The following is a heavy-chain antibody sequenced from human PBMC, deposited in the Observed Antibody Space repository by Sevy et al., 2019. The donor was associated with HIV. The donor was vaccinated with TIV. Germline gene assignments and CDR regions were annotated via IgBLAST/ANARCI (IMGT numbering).Heavy chain of an antibody. D-gene: IGHD3-3*01. Sequence: GGSLRLSCAASGFTFSSYWMSWVRQAPGKGLEWVANIKQEGSEKYYVDSVKGRFTISRDNAKNSLYLQMNSLRAEDTAVYYCAREAYYDFWSGYEFDYWGQGTLVTVSS. J-gene: IGHJ4*02. CDR3: AREAYYDFWSGYEFDY. CDR2: IKQEGSEK. CDR1: GFTFSSYW. V-gene: IGHV3-7*03.